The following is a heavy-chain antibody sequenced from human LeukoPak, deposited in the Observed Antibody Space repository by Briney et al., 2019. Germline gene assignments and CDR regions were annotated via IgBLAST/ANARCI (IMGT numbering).Heavy chain of an antibody. CDR3: AREGPTGGYGFDY. Sequence: ASVKVSCKASGYIFTGYYMHWVRQAPGQGLEWMGWINPNSGGTNYAQKFQGWVAMTRDTSISTAYMELSRLRSDDTAVYYCAREGPTGGYGFDYWGQGTLVTVSS. V-gene: IGHV1-2*04. J-gene: IGHJ4*02. CDR2: INPNSGGT. D-gene: IGHD5-12*01. CDR1: GYIFTGYY.